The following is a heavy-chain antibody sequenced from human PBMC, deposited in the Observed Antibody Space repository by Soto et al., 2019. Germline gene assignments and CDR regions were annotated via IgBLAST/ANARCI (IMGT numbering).Heavy chain of an antibody. Sequence: PSETLSLTCTVSGVSISSSYWSWIRQSPGTGLEWIGYISYTGTTNYNPSLKRRVTMSLDTAKNQFSLNVNSLTTADTAVYFCARGGNRYSNTASGVGGFDFWGQGTLVTVSS. D-gene: IGHD5-12*01. V-gene: IGHV4-59*01. CDR2: ISYTGTT. CDR3: ARGGNRYSNTASGVGGFDF. CDR1: GVSISSSY. J-gene: IGHJ4*02.